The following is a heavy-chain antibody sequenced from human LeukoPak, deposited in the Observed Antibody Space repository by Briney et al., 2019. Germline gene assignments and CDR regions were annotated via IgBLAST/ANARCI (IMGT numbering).Heavy chain of an antibody. CDR3: AILGGVYYYDSIQWFDP. CDR1: GYTFTSYG. J-gene: IGHJ5*02. D-gene: IGHD3-22*01. V-gene: IGHV1-18*01. CDR2: ISAYNGNT. Sequence: ASVKVSCKASGYTFTSYGISWVRQAPGQGLEWMGWISAYNGNTNYAQKLQGRVTMTTDTSTSTAYMELRSLRSDDTAVYYCAILGGVYYYDSIQWFDPWGQGTLVTVSS.